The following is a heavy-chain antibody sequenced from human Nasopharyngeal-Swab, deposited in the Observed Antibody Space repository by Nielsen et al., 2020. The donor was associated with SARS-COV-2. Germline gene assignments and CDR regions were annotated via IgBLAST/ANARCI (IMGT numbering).Heavy chain of an antibody. CDR3: AGGRDGYTNYYYGMDV. J-gene: IGHJ6*02. CDR2: IYYSGST. Sequence: WIRQPPGKGLEWIGYIYYSGSTNYNPSLKRRVTISVDTSKNQFSLKLSSVTAADTAVYYCAGGRDGYTNYYYGMDVWGQGTTVTVSS. D-gene: IGHD5-24*01. V-gene: IGHV4-59*01.